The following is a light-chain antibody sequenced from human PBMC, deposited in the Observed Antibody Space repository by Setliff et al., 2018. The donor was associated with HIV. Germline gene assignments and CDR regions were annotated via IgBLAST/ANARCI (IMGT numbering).Light chain of an antibody. CDR3: CSYAGRYTYV. J-gene: IGLJ1*01. V-gene: IGLV2-11*01. Sequence: QSVLTQPRSVSGSPGQSVTISCTGTSSDVGVYNYVSWYQQHPGKAPKLMIYDVSERPSGVPDRFSGSKSGNTASLTISGLQAEGEADYYCCSYAGRYTYVFGTGTKV. CDR2: DVS. CDR1: SSDVGVYNY.